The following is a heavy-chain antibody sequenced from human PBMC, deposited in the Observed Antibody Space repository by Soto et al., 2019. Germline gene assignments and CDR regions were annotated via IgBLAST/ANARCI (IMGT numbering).Heavy chain of an antibody. CDR3: ARQRTTVVTQAYFDH. J-gene: IGHJ4*02. Sequence: SQTLSLTCPVSGGSITSGSYYWGWIRQPPVNGREWIGGIYYSGRSYYNPSLKSRVTMSVDTSKNQFSLTLNSVTAADAAVYYCARQRTTVVTQAYFDHWGQGTLVTVS. CDR2: IYYSGRS. V-gene: IGHV4-39*01. CDR1: GGSITSGSYY. D-gene: IGHD4-17*01.